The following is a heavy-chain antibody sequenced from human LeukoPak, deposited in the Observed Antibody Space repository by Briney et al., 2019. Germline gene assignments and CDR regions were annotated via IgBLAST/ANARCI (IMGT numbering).Heavy chain of an antibody. CDR1: GGSISPYY. J-gene: IGHJ4*02. CDR3: ARDGSSWYFDY. Sequence: SETLSLTCTVSGGSISPYYWSWIRQPPGKGLEWIGYVYYSGSTTYNPSLRSRVTISVDTSKNQFSLKLTSVTAADTAVYYCARDGSSWYFDYWGQGTLVTVSS. V-gene: IGHV4-59*01. CDR2: VYYSGST. D-gene: IGHD6-13*01.